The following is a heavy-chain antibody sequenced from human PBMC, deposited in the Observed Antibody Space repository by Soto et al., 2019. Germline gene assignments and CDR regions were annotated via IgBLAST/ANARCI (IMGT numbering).Heavy chain of an antibody. CDR1: GFTFSSYG. V-gene: IGHV3-30*03. CDR2: ISYDGSNK. CDR3: ASGGPLLSPDDAFDI. J-gene: IGHJ3*02. D-gene: IGHD2-21*02. Sequence: GGSLRLSCAASGFTFSSYGMHWVRQAPGKGLEWVAVISYDGSNKYYADSVKGRFTISRDNSKNTLYLQMNSLRAEDTAVYYCASGGPLLSPDDAFDIWGQGTMVTVPS.